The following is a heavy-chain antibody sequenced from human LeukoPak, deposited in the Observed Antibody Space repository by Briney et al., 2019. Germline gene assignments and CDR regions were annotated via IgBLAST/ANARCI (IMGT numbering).Heavy chain of an antibody. D-gene: IGHD6-6*01. CDR2: IRYDGSNK. CDR1: GFTFSTYG. Sequence: GGSLRLSCAASGFTFSTYGMHWVRQAPGKGLEWVTFIRYDGSNKYYADSVKGRFTISRDNSKNTLYLQMNSLRAEDTAVYYCARSADSSSPESYYYYMDVWGKGTTVTVSS. V-gene: IGHV3-30*02. CDR3: ARSADSSSPESYYYYMDV. J-gene: IGHJ6*03.